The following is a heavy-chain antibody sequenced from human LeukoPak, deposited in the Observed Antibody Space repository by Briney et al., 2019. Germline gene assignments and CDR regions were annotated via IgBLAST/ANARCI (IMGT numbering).Heavy chain of an antibody. J-gene: IGHJ4*02. CDR1: GFTFSSFA. V-gene: IGHV3-21*01. D-gene: IGHD3-9*01. CDR3: ARVRLRYFDWSGGY. CDR2: ISSSSSYI. Sequence: GVLRLSRAASGFTFSSFAMSWVRLAPGKGLEWVSSISSSSSYIYYADSVKGRFTISRDNAKNSLYLQMNSLRAEDTAVYYCARVRLRYFDWSGGYWGQGTLVTVSS.